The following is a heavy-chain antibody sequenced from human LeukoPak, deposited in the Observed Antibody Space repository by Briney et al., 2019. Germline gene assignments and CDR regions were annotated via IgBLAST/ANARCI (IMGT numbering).Heavy chain of an antibody. CDR2: ISYDGSNK. J-gene: IGHJ4*02. V-gene: IGHV3-30-3*01. Sequence: QPGRSLRLSCAASGFTFSSYAMHWVRQAPGKGLEWVAVISYDGSNKYYADSVKGRFTISRDNSKNTLYLQMNSLRAEDTAVYYCARDPTYYYDSSGYGEFDYWGQGALVTVSS. D-gene: IGHD3-22*01. CDR3: ARDPTYYYDSSGYGEFDY. CDR1: GFTFSSYA.